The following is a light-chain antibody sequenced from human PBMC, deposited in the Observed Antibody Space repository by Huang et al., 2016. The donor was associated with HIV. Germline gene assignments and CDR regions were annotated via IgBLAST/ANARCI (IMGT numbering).Light chain of an antibody. CDR1: QILRNRNGLNY. V-gene: IGKV2-28*01. Sequence: DVVMTQSPLSLPVPPGEPASISCRSSQILRNRNGLNYLDWYLQKPGQSPHLLIHLGSSRASGVPDRFSGGGSGTDFSLNISRVEAEDAGIYYCMEALQTPYTFGQGTKLEIK. CDR2: LGS. J-gene: IGKJ2*01. CDR3: MEALQTPYT.